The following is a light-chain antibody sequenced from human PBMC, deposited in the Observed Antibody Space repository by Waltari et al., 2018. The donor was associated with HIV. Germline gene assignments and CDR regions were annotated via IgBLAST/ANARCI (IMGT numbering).Light chain of an antibody. CDR3: QSADSSGTWV. CDR1: ALPKKY. J-gene: IGLJ3*02. Sequence: SYELTQPPPVSVAPGQTARITCSGDALPKKYAYWYQQKPGQAPVLVIYKDSERPSGIPERFSGSSSGTIVTLTISGVQAEDEADYYCQSADSSGTWVFGGGTKLTVL. V-gene: IGLV3-25*03. CDR2: KDS.